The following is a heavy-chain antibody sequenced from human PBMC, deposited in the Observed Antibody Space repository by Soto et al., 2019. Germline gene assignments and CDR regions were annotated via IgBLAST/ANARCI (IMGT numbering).Heavy chain of an antibody. Sequence: EASVKVSCKASGGTFSSYAISWVRQAPGQGLEWMGGIIPIFGTANYAQKFQGRVTITADESTSTAYMELSSLRSEDTAVYYCARHLVVVAATDYYYGMDVWGQGTTVTVSS. D-gene: IGHD2-15*01. J-gene: IGHJ6*02. CDR2: IIPIFGTA. V-gene: IGHV1-69*13. CDR3: ARHLVVVAATDYYYGMDV. CDR1: GGTFSSYA.